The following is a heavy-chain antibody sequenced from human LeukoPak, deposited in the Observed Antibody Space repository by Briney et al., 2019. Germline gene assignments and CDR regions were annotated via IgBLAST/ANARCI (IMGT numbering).Heavy chain of an antibody. CDR2: TYYSGST. CDR1: GGSISSYY. J-gene: IGHJ4*02. Sequence: SETLSLTCTVSGGSISSYYWSWIRQPPGKGLEWIGYTYYSGSTNYNPSLKSRVTISVDTSKNQFSLKLSSVTAADTAVYYCARAIWPQYYFDYWGQGTLVTVSS. CDR3: ARAIWPQYYFDY. D-gene: IGHD2-21*01. V-gene: IGHV4-59*01.